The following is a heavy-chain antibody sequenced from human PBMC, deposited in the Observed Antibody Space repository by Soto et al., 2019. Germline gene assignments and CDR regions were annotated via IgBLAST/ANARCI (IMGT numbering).Heavy chain of an antibody. CDR3: AAMSGHISVWFDH. CDR2: VKSKTEGGTV. V-gene: IGHV3-15*01. CDR1: GFTFNNAW. D-gene: IGHD2-2*01. J-gene: IGHJ5*02. Sequence: VQLVESGGGLVKPRGSLRLSCAASGFTFNNAWMSWVRQAPGKGLEWVGRVKSKTEGGTVDYAAPVKGRFSISRDDSTSTLYVQRNSLKTEATALYECAAMSGHISVWFDHWGQGTLVTVSS.